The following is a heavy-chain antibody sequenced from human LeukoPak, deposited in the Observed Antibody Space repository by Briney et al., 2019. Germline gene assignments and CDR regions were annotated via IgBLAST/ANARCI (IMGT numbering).Heavy chain of an antibody. J-gene: IGHJ4*02. V-gene: IGHV1-46*01. CDR1: GYTFTSYY. CDR3: ARARTLNEGSDY. Sequence: ASVKVSCKASGYTFTSYYMHWVRQAPGQGLEWMGIINPRGGSTSYAQKFQGRVTMTRDTSINTAYMELSRLRSDDTAVYYCARARTLNEGSDYWGQGTLVTVSS. CDR2: INPRGGST. D-gene: IGHD1-1*01.